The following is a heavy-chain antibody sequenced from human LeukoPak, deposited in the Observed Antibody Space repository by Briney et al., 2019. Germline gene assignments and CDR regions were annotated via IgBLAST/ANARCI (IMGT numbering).Heavy chain of an antibody. V-gene: IGHV1-69*13. CDR1: GYTFTSYG. J-gene: IGHJ6*03. D-gene: IGHD6-13*01. CDR2: IIPIFGTA. Sequence: ASVKVSCKASGYTFTSYGISWVRQAPGQGLEWMGGIIPIFGTANYAQKFQGRVTITADESTSTAYMELSSLRSEDTAVYYCARGAAAGYSSSVYYYYMDVWGKGTTVTVSS. CDR3: ARGAAAGYSSSVYYYYMDV.